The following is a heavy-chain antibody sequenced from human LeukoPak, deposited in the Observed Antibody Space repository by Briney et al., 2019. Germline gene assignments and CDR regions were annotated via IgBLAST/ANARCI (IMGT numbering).Heavy chain of an antibody. CDR2: ISYDGSNK. CDR1: GFTSSSYA. Sequence: GGSLRLSCAASGFTSSSYAMHWVRQAPGKGLEWVAVISYDGSNKYYADSVKGRFTISRDNSKNTLYLQMNSLRAEDTAVYYCARSYGDYFEYFQHWGQGTLVTVSS. J-gene: IGHJ1*01. CDR3: ARSYGDYFEYFQH. D-gene: IGHD4-17*01. V-gene: IGHV3-30*04.